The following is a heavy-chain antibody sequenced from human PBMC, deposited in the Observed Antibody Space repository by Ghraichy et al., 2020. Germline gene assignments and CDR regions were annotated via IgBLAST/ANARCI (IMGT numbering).Heavy chain of an antibody. CDR1: GGSFSGYY. CDR3: ARDRLLVRGVIITRSYYYYGMDV. CDR2: INHSGST. J-gene: IGHJ6*02. Sequence: SETLSLTCAVYGGSFSGYYWSWIRQPPGKGLEWIGEINHSGSTNYNPSLKSRVTISVDTSKNQFSLKLSSVTAADTAVYYCARDRLLVRGVIITRSYYYYGMDVWGQGTTVTVSS. V-gene: IGHV4-34*01. D-gene: IGHD3-10*01.